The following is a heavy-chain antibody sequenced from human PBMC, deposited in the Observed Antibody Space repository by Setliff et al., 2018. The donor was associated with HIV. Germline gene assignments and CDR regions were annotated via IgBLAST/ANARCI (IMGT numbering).Heavy chain of an antibody. CDR2: ISHSSHYI. Sequence: PGGSLILSCAASGFDFSAFSMNWVRQSPGKGLEWVSSISHSSHYIYYIDSLEGRFTVSRDNAKNLLYLQMNSLRAEDTAVYYCAKVALELKGDFCYMSVWGKGTTVTVSS. J-gene: IGHJ6*04. V-gene: IGHV3-21*01. CDR1: GFDFSAFS. CDR3: AKVALELKGDFCYMSV. D-gene: IGHD1-7*01.